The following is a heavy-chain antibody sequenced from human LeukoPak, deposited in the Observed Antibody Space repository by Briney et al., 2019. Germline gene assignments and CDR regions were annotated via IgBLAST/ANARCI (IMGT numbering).Heavy chain of an antibody. V-gene: IGHV3-30*18. CDR1: GFTFSSYG. J-gene: IGHJ4*02. Sequence: HPGRSLRLSCAASGFTFSSYGMHWVRQAPGKGLEWVALISSDGSNKYYGDSVKGRFTTSRDNSKNTLYLQMSSLRAEDTAIYYCVKPNWNNYHHPDYLDYWGQGTLVTVSS. D-gene: IGHD1/OR15-1a*01. CDR2: ISSDGSNK. CDR3: VKPNWNNYHHPDYLDY.